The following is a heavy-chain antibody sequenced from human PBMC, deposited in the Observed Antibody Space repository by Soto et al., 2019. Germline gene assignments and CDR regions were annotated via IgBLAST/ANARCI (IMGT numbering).Heavy chain of an antibody. CDR1: GGSISSGGYS. V-gene: IGHV4-30-2*01. CDR3: ASWYDSSGFNFDY. D-gene: IGHD3-22*01. Sequence: SETLSLTCAVSGGSISSGGYSWSWIRQPPGKGLEWIGYIYHSGRTYYNPSLKSRVTISVDRSKNQFSLKLSSVTAADTAVYYCASWYDSSGFNFDYWGQGTLVTVSS. J-gene: IGHJ4*02. CDR2: IYHSGRT.